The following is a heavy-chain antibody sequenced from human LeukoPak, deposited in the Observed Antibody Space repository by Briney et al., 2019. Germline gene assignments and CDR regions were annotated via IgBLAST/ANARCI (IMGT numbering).Heavy chain of an antibody. CDR1: GYTFTSYG. Sequence: ASVNVSCKASGYTFTSYGISWVRQAPGQGLEWMGWISAYNGNTNYAQKLQGRVTMTTDTSTSTAYMELRSLRSDDTAVYYCAFSSGWFLSGALDIWGQGTMVTASS. CDR3: AFSSGWFLSGALDI. J-gene: IGHJ3*02. CDR2: ISAYNGNT. D-gene: IGHD6-19*01. V-gene: IGHV1-18*01.